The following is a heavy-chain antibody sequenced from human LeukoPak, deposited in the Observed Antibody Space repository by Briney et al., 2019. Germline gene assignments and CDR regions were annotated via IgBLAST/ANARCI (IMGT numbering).Heavy chain of an antibody. CDR2: ISSSGSTI. CDR1: GFTFSDYY. Sequence: GGSLRLSCAASGFTFSDYYMSWIRQAPGKGLEWVSYISSSGSTIYYADSVKGRFTISRDNSKNTVYLQMNNMRAEDTAVYYCARRGHYYDSLDYWGQGTLVTVSS. D-gene: IGHD3-22*01. CDR3: ARRGHYYDSLDY. V-gene: IGHV3-11*04. J-gene: IGHJ4*02.